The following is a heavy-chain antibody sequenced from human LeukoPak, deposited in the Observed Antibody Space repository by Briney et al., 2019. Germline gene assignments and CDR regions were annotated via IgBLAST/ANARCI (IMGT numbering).Heavy chain of an antibody. D-gene: IGHD3-22*01. CDR1: GFTFSSYG. J-gene: IGHJ4*02. V-gene: IGHV3-30*03. CDR2: ISYDGSNK. CDR3: ARDIPYDSRY. Sequence: GGSLRLSCAASGFTFSSYGMHWVRQAPGKGLEWVAVISYDGSNKYYADSVKGRFTISRDNSKNTLYLQMNSLRAEDTAVYYCARDIPYDSRYWGQGTLVTVSS.